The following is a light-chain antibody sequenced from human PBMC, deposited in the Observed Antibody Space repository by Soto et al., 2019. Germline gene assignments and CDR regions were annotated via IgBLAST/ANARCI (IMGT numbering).Light chain of an antibody. Sequence: QSVLTQPPSASGTPGQRVTISCSGSSSNIGRNTVNWYRQLPGTAPKVLIYGNDQRPSGVPDRFSGSKSGTSASLAISGLQSEDEADYYCGTWDDSLNGVVFGGGTKVTVL. CDR1: SSNIGRNT. V-gene: IGLV1-44*01. CDR3: GTWDDSLNGVV. CDR2: GND. J-gene: IGLJ2*01.